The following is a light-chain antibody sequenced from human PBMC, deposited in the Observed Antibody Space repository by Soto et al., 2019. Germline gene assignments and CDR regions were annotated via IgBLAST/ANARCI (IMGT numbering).Light chain of an antibody. J-gene: IGLJ2*01. CDR3: AAWDDRLFGPV. Sequence: QSVLTQPPSASGTPGQRVTFSCSGSSSNIGSHPVNWYQQLPGTAPKLLIYTNNQRPSGVPDRFSGSKSGTSASLAISGLQSEDEAEYYCAAWDDRLFGPVFGGGTKLTVL. CDR1: SSNIGSHP. V-gene: IGLV1-44*01. CDR2: TNN.